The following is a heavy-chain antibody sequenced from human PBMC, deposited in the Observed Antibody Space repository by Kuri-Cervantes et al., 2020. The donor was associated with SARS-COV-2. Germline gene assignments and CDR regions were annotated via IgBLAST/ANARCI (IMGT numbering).Heavy chain of an antibody. J-gene: IGHJ6*02. CDR2: INPSGDST. Sequence: ASVKVSCKASGDTFSSSYIHWVRQAPGQGLEWMGIINPSGDSTTYAQKFQGRVTMTRDTSTSTVYMELSSLRSEDTAVYYCARLALHPGGPLYGMDVWGQGTTVTVSS. D-gene: IGHD3-10*01. CDR3: ARLALHPGGPLYGMDV. V-gene: IGHV1-46*01. CDR1: GDTFSSSY.